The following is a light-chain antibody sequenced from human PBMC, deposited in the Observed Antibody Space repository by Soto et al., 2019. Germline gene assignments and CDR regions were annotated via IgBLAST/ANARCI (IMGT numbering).Light chain of an antibody. CDR1: QSVSSY. V-gene: IGKV3-11*01. CDR2: DAS. Sequence: ELVLTQSPATLSLSPGERATLSCRASQSVSSYLAWYQQKPGQAPRLLIYDASNRATGIPARFSGSGSGTDFTLTISSLEPEDFAVYYCQQRSNWITXGQGTRLE. J-gene: IGKJ5*01. CDR3: QQRSNWIT.